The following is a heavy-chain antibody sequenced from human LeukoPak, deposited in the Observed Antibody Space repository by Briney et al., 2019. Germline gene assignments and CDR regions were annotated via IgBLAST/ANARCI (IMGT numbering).Heavy chain of an antibody. CDR1: GYTFTAYY. V-gene: IGHV1-2*02. Sequence: ASVTVSCTASGYTFTAYYIHWVRQAPGQGLEWMGWINPNSGDTNYAQKFQGRVTMTRDTSISTAYMELSSLIFDDTAVYYCAREGSCGGDCYNPTLWGQGTLVTVSS. CDR3: AREGSCGGDCYNPTL. J-gene: IGHJ4*02. D-gene: IGHD2-21*02. CDR2: INPNSGDT.